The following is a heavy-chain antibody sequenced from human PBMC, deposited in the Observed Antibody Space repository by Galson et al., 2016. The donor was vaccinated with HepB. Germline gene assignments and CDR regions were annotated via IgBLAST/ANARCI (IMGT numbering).Heavy chain of an antibody. CDR1: GFTFRTFG. D-gene: IGHD3-9*01. Sequence: SLRLSCAASGFTFRTFGMHWVRQAPGKGLKWVAVVSDDGGNKKYADSVKGRFTVSRDNSKNTLYLQMNSLRAEDTAVYFCAKSRSYDTYYYYAMDVWGQGPAVTVSS. CDR3: AKSRSYDTYYYYAMDV. V-gene: IGHV3-30*18. J-gene: IGHJ6*02. CDR2: VSDDGGNK.